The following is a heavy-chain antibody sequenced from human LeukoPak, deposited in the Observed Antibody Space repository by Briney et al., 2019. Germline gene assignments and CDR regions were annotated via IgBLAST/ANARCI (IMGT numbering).Heavy chain of an antibody. D-gene: IGHD3-3*01. J-gene: IGHJ6*02. Sequence: ASVKVSCKASGYTFTSYYMHWVRQAPGQGLEWMGIINPSGGSTSYAQKFQGRVTMTRDTSISTAYMELSRLRSDDTAVYYCARDQDFWGGYLVNYYGMDVWGQGTTVTVSS. V-gene: IGHV1-46*01. CDR2: INPSGGST. CDR1: GYTFTSYY. CDR3: ARDQDFWGGYLVNYYGMDV.